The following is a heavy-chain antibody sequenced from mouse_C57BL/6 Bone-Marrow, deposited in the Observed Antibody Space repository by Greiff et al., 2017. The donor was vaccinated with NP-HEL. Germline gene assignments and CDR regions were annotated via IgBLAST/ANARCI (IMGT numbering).Heavy chain of an antibody. Sequence: QVHVKPPGAELVKPGASVKLSCKASGYTFTSYWMHWVKQRPGRGLEWIGRIDPNSGGTKYNEKFKSKATLTVDKPSSTAYMQLSSLTSEDSAVYYCARSGGSSYPSFDYWGQGTTLTVSS. CDR3: ARSGGSSYPSFDY. J-gene: IGHJ2*01. V-gene: IGHV1-72*01. CDR2: IDPNSGGT. CDR1: GYTFTSYW. D-gene: IGHD1-1*01.